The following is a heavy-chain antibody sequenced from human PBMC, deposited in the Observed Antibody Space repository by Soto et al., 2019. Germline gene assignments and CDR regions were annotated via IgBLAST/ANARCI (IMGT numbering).Heavy chain of an antibody. D-gene: IGHD3-22*01. CDR3: ARVRGWETYYYDT. CDR2: INPNSGGT. V-gene: IGHV1-2*02. Sequence: QVQLVQSGAEVKKPGASVKVSCKASGYTFTGYYMHWVRQAPGQGLEWMGWINPNSGGTNYAQKFQAGVTMTRDTSISTAYMQLGRLRSDDTAVYYCARVRGWETYYYDTWGQGTLVTVSS. CDR1: GYTFTGYY. J-gene: IGHJ4*02.